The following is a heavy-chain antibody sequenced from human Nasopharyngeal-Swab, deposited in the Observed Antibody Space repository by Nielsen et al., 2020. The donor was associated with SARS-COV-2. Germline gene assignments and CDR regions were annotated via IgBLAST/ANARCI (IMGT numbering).Heavy chain of an antibody. CDR3: AKEGATGWFDP. CDR2: ISHNSGT. J-gene: IGHJ5*02. CDR1: GVSISSQY. Sequence: SETLSLTCTVSGVSISSQYWSWIRQPQGKGLEGIGYISHNSGTNYNPSLKSRVTMFMDTSKNQFSLKLRSVTAADTAVYYCAKEGATGWFDPWGQGTLVTVSS. V-gene: IGHV4-59*11.